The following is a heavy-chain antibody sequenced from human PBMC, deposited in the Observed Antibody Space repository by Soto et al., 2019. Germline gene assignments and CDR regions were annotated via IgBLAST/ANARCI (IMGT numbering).Heavy chain of an antibody. CDR1: GGSLSPYY. V-gene: IGHV4-59*01. D-gene: IGHD1-1*01. CDR3: ARGGRYRYAMDV. J-gene: IGHJ6*02. CDR2: IYHSVTT. Sequence: QVQLQESGPGLVKPSETLSLTCTVSGGSLSPYYWIWIRQPPGKGLEWIGYIYHSVTTNYNPSLKSRVSISVDTSKNQFSLKLSSVTAADTAVYYCARGGRYRYAMDVWGQGTTVSVSS.